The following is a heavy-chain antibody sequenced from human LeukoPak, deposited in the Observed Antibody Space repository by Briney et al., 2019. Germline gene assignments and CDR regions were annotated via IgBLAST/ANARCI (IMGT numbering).Heavy chain of an antibody. Sequence: SETLSLTCAVYGGSFSAYHWGWIRQSPGKWLEWIGEIKYDGSTNYNPSLNSRVTISVDTSKNQFSLKLTSVTAADTAMYYCARVGDFWSGMGWFGPWGQGSLVTVSS. CDR3: ARVGDFWSGMGWFGP. J-gene: IGHJ5*02. D-gene: IGHD3-3*01. CDR2: IKYDGST. V-gene: IGHV4-34*01. CDR1: GGSFSAYH.